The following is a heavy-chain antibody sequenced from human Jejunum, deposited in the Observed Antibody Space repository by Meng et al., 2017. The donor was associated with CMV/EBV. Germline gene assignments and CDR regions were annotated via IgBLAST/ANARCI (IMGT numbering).Heavy chain of an antibody. CDR3: VRHTFSGNPGGIDS. J-gene: IGHJ4*02. D-gene: IGHD4-23*01. CDR2: QCHADDT. V-gene: IGHV4-39*01. Sequence: QVRLRESGPGLVKPSSTLSLTCTVYAGPISRTGTCGGWIRQPPRKGLEWIGSQCHADDTYYNPSLMGRVTISVDTSKNQVSLKLTSVTAADTSIYYCVRHTFSGNPGGIDSWGQGILVTVSS. CDR1: AGPISRTGTC.